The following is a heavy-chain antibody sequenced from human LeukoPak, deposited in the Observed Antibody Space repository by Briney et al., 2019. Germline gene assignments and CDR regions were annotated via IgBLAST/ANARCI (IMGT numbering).Heavy chain of an antibody. Sequence: ASVKVTRMASGYTFTGYFIHWLRQAPGQGLEWMGWTNPNSSGTNYAQKFQGRVTRNRDTSIRSAYMELRRLRSDDAAVYDCACERRVGAPQLWLWGQGTLVTVSS. CDR1: GYTFTGYF. V-gene: IGHV1-2*02. CDR3: ACERRVGAPQLWL. D-gene: IGHD1-26*01. CDR2: TNPNSSGT. J-gene: IGHJ4*02.